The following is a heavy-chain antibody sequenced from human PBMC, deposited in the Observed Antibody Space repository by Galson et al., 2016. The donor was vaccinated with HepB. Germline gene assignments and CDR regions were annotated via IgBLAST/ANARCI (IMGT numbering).Heavy chain of an antibody. V-gene: IGHV3-21*01. Sequence: SLRLSCAASGFIFTTYSMNWSRRAPGKGLQWVSSISSDGTYTHYADSVKGRFTVPRDNANNSLYLQMSSLRAEDTAVYYCAALQGFRELPFDFWGQGTLVTVSS. CDR1: GFIFTTYS. J-gene: IGHJ4*02. D-gene: IGHD3-10*01. CDR3: AALQGFRELPFDF. CDR2: ISSDGTYT.